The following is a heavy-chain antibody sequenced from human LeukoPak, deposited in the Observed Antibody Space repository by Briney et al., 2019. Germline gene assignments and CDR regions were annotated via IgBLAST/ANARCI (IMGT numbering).Heavy chain of an antibody. V-gene: IGHV4-39*07. CDR1: GGSISSSSYY. CDR3: ARGGDSSPTYNWFDP. D-gene: IGHD6-13*01. CDR2: IYYSGST. Sequence: PSETLSLTCTVSGGSISSSSYYWGWIRQPPGKGLEWIGSIYYSGSTYYNPSLKSRVTISVDTSKNQFSLKLSSVTAADTAVYYCARGGDSSPTYNWFDPWGQGTLVTVSS. J-gene: IGHJ5*02.